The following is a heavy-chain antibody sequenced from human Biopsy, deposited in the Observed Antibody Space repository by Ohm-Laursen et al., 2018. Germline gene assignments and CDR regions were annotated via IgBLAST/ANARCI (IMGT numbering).Heavy chain of an antibody. D-gene: IGHD5-24*01. CDR1: GNTFATYH. Sequence: SVKVSCKSSGNTFATYHIHRVRQAPGQGLEWMGVISPSGATTSFSQKFQGRITMTRDTSTGTVYMDLNSLGSEDTAVYYCARAGVGSDGTDSYYYGMDVWGPGTTVTVSS. V-gene: IGHV1-46*01. CDR2: ISPSGATT. CDR3: ARAGVGSDGTDSYYYGMDV. J-gene: IGHJ6*02.